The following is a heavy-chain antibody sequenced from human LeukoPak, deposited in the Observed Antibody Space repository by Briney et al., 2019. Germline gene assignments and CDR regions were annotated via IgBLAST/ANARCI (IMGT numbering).Heavy chain of an antibody. CDR3: AKASYPHSGAWYNLLS. Sequence: GGSLRLSCAASGFTFDEYAMHWVRQAPGKGLEWVSGINWSGGSIGYADSVKGRFTISRDSAKNSLYLQMNSLRAEDSAVYYCAKASYPHSGAWYNLLSWGRGTLVTVSS. D-gene: IGHD6-13*01. J-gene: IGHJ5*02. V-gene: IGHV3-9*01. CDR1: GFTFDEYA. CDR2: INWSGGSI.